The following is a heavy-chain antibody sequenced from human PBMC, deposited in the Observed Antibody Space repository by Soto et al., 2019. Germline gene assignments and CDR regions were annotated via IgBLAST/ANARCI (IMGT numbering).Heavy chain of an antibody. V-gene: IGHV3-7*03. CDR2: IPQDGVDG. CDR3: ARDHLILPAHDFFYGSDV. D-gene: IGHD2-21*02. J-gene: IGHJ6*02. CDR1: GFTFSVYS. Sequence: PGGSLRLSCEVSGFTFSVYSMSWVRQSPGKGLEWVAKIPQDGVDGHYADSVKGRCTISRDNGKNSLYLQLNNLRAEDAAVYYCARDHLILPAHDFFYGSDVWGRGATVPVS.